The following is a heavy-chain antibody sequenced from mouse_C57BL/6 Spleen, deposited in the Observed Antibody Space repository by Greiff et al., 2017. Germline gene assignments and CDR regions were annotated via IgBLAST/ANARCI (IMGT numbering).Heavy chain of an antibody. Sequence: VHVKQSGAELVKPGASVKLSCTASGFNIKDYYMHWVKQRTEQGLEWIGRIDPEDGETKYAPKFQGKATITADTSSNTAYLQLSSLTSEDTAVYYCAADYGSSYVFAYWGQGTLVTVSA. CDR2: IDPEDGET. V-gene: IGHV14-2*01. D-gene: IGHD1-1*01. CDR1: GFNIKDYY. CDR3: AADYGSSYVFAY. J-gene: IGHJ3*01.